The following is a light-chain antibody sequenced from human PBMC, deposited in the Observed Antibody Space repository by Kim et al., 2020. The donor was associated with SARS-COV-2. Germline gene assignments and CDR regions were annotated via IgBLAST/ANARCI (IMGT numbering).Light chain of an antibody. CDR2: DAS. CDR3: QQLSNWPPIT. Sequence: EIVLTQSPATLSLSPGERVTLSCRASQSVSSYLAWYQQKPGQAPRLLIYDASNRATGIPARFSGSGSGTDFTLTISSLEPEDFAVYYCQQLSNWPPITFGQGTRLEI. V-gene: IGKV3-11*01. J-gene: IGKJ5*01. CDR1: QSVSSY.